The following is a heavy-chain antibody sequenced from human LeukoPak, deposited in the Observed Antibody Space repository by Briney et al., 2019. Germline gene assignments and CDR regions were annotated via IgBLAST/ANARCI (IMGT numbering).Heavy chain of an antibody. CDR1: DDSMRSDSYY. CDR3: ARGSYDFWSGYYDY. Sequence: SETLSLTCAVSDDSMRSDSYYWGWTRQSPGKALEWIGSISNRGRTLYSPSLKSRVTISVDTSKNQFSLKLSSVTAADTAVYYCARGSYDFWSGYYDYWGQGTLVTVSS. V-gene: IGHV4-38-2*01. J-gene: IGHJ4*02. CDR2: ISNRGRT. D-gene: IGHD3/OR15-3a*01.